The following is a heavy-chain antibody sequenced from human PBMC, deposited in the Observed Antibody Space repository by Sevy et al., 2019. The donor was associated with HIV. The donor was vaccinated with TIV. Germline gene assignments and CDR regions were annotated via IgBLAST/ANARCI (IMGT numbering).Heavy chain of an antibody. CDR2: INPNSGGT. V-gene: IGHV1-2*02. D-gene: IGHD1-26*01. CDR3: ARDQTIVGATGWLYYFDY. CDR1: GYTFTGYY. J-gene: IGHJ4*02. Sequence: ASVKVSCKASGYTFTGYYMHWVRQAPGQWLEWMGWINPNSGGTNYAQKFQGRVTMTRDTSISTAYMELSRLGSDDTVVYYCARDQTIVGATGWLYYFDYWGQGTLVTVSS.